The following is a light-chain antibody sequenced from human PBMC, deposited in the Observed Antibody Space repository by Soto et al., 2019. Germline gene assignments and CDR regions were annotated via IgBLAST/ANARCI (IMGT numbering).Light chain of an antibody. Sequence: EIVMTQSPVTLSVSPGERATLSCRASQFVSSNLAWYQQKPGQAPRLLIYGASTRATGIPARFSGSVSGTDFTLTITRLEPEDFAVFYCQQYGSSEIIFGQGTRLEIK. J-gene: IGKJ5*01. CDR2: GAS. CDR1: QFVSSN. CDR3: QQYGSSEII. V-gene: IGKV3D-15*01.